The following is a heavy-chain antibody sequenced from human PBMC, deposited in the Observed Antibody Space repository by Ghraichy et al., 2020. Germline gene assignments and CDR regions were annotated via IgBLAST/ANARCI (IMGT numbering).Heavy chain of an antibody. CDR3: ARVRDYGDFTGRHHYYYYYGMDV. V-gene: IGHV4-34*01. Sequence: SETLSLTCAVYGGSFSGYYWSWIRQPPGKGLEWIGEINHSGSTNYNPSLKSRVTISVDTSKNQFSLKLSSVTAADTAVYYCARVRDYGDFTGRHHYYYYYGMDVWGQGTTVTVSS. CDR2: INHSGST. D-gene: IGHD4-17*01. J-gene: IGHJ6*02. CDR1: GGSFSGYY.